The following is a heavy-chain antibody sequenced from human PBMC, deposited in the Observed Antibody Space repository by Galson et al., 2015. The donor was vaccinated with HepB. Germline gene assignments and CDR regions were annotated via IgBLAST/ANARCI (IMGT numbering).Heavy chain of an antibody. CDR1: GGTFSSYA. D-gene: IGHD3-9*01. V-gene: IGHV1-69*04. Sequence: SVKVSCKASGGTFSSYAISWVRQAPGQGLEWMGRIIPILGIANYAQKFQGRVTITADESTSTAYMELSSLRSEDTAVYYCARDQSYLGILTGYPAAYYGMDVWGQGATVTVSS. CDR2: IIPILGIA. J-gene: IGHJ6*02. CDR3: ARDQSYLGILTGYPAAYYGMDV.